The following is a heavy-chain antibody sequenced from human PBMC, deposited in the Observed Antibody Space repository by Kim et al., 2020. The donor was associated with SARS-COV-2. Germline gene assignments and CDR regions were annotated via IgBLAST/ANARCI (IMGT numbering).Heavy chain of an antibody. V-gene: IGHV3-21*01. CDR1: GFTFSSYS. J-gene: IGHJ4*02. Sequence: GGSLRLSCAASGFTFSSYSMNWVRQAPGKGLEWVSSISNNSSYIYYADSVKGRFTISRDNAKNSLYLQMNSLRAEDTAVYYCARAYSTGWTYFDYWGQGTLVTVSS. D-gene: IGHD6-19*01. CDR2: ISNNSSYI. CDR3: ARAYSTGWTYFDY.